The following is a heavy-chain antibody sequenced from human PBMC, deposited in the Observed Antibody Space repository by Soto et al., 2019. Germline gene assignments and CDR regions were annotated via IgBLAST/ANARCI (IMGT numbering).Heavy chain of an antibody. D-gene: IGHD6-19*01. CDR2: IDSGGST. J-gene: IGHJ4*02. CDR3: ARRGAVAGRASLDY. CDR1: GFTVSSNY. V-gene: IGHV3-53*02. Sequence: EVQLVETGGGLIRPGGSLRLSCAASGFTVSSNYMSWVRQAPGKGLEWVSVIDSGGSTYYADSVKGRFTISRDNSKNTLYLQMNSLRAEDTAVYYCARRGAVAGRASLDYWGQGTLVTVSS.